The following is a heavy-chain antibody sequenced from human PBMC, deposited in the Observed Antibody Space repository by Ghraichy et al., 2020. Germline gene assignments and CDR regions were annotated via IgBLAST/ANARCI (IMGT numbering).Heavy chain of an antibody. CDR2: ISGSGGST. CDR3: AKDIGLRVWWPTDRYFDY. J-gene: IGHJ4*02. V-gene: IGHV3-23*01. Sequence: GGSLRLSCAASGFTFSSYAMSWVRQAPGKGLEWVSAISGSGGSTYYADSVKGRFTISRDNSKNTLYLQMNSLRAEDTAVYYCAKDIGLRVWWPTDRYFDYWGQGTLVTVSS. D-gene: IGHD2-21*01. CDR1: GFTFSSYA.